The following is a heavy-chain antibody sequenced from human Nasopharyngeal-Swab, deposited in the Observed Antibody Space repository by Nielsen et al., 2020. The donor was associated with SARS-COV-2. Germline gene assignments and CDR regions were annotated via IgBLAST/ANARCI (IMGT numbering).Heavy chain of an antibody. CDR1: GGSTSSYY. J-gene: IGHJ4*02. CDR3: ARDPYWGIDF. D-gene: IGHD3-16*01. CDR2: IYTSGST. V-gene: IGHV4-4*07. Sequence: SQTLSLTCTVSGGSTSSYYWSCIRQPAGKGLEWIERIYTSGSTNYNPSLKSRVAMSVDTSKNQFSLKLSSVTAADTAVYYCARDPYWGIDFWGQGTLVTVSS.